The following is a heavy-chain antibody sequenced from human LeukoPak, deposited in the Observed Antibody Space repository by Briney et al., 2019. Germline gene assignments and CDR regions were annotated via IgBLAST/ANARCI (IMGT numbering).Heavy chain of an antibody. D-gene: IGHD1-26*01. V-gene: IGHV3-30*02. CDR2: IRYDGSNK. Sequence: GGSLRLSCAASGFTFSSYGMHWVRQAPGKGLEWVAFIRYDGSNKYYTDSVKGRFTISRDNSKNTLYLQMNSLRAEDTAVYYCAKGRGWEASYYYYYMDVWGRGTTVTISS. J-gene: IGHJ6*03. CDR1: GFTFSSYG. CDR3: AKGRGWEASYYYYYMDV.